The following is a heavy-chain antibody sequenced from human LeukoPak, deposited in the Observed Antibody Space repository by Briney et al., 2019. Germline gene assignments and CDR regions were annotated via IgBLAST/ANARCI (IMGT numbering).Heavy chain of an antibody. Sequence: PGGSLRLSCAASGFTFSNDWMTWVRQAPGKGLEWVSVLYSDGNTKYADSVQGRFTISRDNSKNTLYLEMNSLSPDDTAVYYCARGVEPLAANTLAYWGQGTLVTVSS. D-gene: IGHD1-14*01. V-gene: IGHV3-53*01. CDR2: LYSDGNT. CDR1: GFTFSNDW. CDR3: ARGVEPLAANTLAY. J-gene: IGHJ4*02.